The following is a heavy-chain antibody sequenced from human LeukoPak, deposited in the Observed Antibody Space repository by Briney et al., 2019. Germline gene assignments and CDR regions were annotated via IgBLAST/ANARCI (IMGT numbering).Heavy chain of an antibody. CDR3: AKDASITMGMDV. D-gene: IGHD3-10*01. J-gene: IGHJ6*02. CDR2: MSWNSGSI. Sequence: GRSLRLSCAASVFTFYDYAMQCVRQAPGKDREGGSGMSWNSGSIGYADSVKGRFTISRDNAKNSLYLQMNSLRAEDKDLYYCAKDASITMGMDVWGQGTTVTVSS. V-gene: IGHV3-9*01. CDR1: VFTFYDYA.